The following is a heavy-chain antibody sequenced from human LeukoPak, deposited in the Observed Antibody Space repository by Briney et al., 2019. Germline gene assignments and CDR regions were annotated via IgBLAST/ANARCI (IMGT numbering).Heavy chain of an antibody. Sequence: SETLSLTCTVAGGSISITSYYWGWIRQPPGKGLEWIGSIYKSGSTYYNPSLKSRVTISVDTSKNQFSLKLSSVTAADTAVYYCARLWGYSYAYLDYWGQGTLVTVSS. J-gene: IGHJ4*02. CDR3: ARLWGYSYAYLDY. CDR2: IYKSGST. V-gene: IGHV4-39*01. CDR1: GGSISITSYY. D-gene: IGHD5-18*01.